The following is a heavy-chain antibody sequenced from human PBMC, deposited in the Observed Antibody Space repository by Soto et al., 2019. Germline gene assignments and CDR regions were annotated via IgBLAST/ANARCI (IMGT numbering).Heavy chain of an antibody. CDR3: ARQRTYSSGWNNDAFDI. CDR1: GYTFTSYD. J-gene: IGHJ3*02. CDR2: MNPNSGNT. D-gene: IGHD6-19*01. V-gene: IGHV1-8*01. Sequence: QVQLVQSGAEVKKPGASVKVSCKASGYTFTSYDINWVRQATGQGLEWMGWMNPNSGNTGYAQKFQGRVTMTRNTSISTTYMELSSLRSENTAVYYCARQRTYSSGWNNDAFDIWGQGTMVTVSS.